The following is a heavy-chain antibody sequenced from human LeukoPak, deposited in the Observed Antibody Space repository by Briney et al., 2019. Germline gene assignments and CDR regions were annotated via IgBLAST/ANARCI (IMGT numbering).Heavy chain of an antibody. V-gene: IGHV5-51*01. Sequence: GESLKISCEGSGYSFSNYWIGWVRQMPGKGLEWMGIIYPGDYETRYSPSFQGLVTIPVDKSISTAYLQWSSLKASDTAMYYCAIPPGYCGNDCFFDHWGQGTLVTVSS. CDR3: AIPPGYCGNDCFFDH. J-gene: IGHJ4*02. D-gene: IGHD2-21*02. CDR2: IYPGDYET. CDR1: GYSFSNYW.